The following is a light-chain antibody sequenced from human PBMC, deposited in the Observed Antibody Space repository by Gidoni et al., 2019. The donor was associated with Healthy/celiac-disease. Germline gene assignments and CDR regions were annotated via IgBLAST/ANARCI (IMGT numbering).Light chain of an antibody. Sequence: QSVLTQPPSVSGALGQRVTSTCTGSSSNIGAGYDVHWYQQLPGTAPKLLIYANSNRPSGVPDRFSASKSGTSASLAITGLQAEDEADYYCQSYDSSLSGSVFGGGTKLTVL. CDR1: SSNIGAGYD. V-gene: IGLV1-40*01. CDR2: ANS. J-gene: IGLJ3*02. CDR3: QSYDSSLSGSV.